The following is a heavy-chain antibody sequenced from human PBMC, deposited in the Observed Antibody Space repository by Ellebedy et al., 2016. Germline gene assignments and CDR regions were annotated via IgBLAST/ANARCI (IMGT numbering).Heavy chain of an antibody. CDR1: GGSFSGYY. J-gene: IGHJ3*02. V-gene: IGHV4-59*08. CDR3: AIGYDRRIAFDI. D-gene: IGHD3-22*01. Sequence: SETLSLTXAVYGGSFSGYYWSWIRQPPGKGLEWIGYIYYSGSTNYNPSLKSRVTISVDTSKNQFSLKLSSVTAADTAVYYCAIGYDRRIAFDIWGQGTMVTVSS. CDR2: IYYSGST.